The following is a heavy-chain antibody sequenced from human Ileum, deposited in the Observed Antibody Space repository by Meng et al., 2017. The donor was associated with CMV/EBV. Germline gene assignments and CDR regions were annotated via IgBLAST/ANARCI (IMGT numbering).Heavy chain of an antibody. V-gene: IGHV4-4*07. CDR3: ARDQDYGLLDS. D-gene: IGHD4-17*01. CDR2: NYVSRST. Sequence: GHLRQAGASPFKPSSIRCSASGGSSSCIGFHYWSLLRQPGRKRLELIGSNYVSRSTYYKSSIRRRITLSVDKAKNQFSLNLNSATAADTAVYCCARDQDYGLLDSWGQGTLVTVSS. CDR1: SSCIGFHY. J-gene: IGHJ4*02.